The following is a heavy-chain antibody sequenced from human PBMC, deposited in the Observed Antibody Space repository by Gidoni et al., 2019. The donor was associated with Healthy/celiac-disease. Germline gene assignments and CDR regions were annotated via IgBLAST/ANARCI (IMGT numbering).Heavy chain of an antibody. Sequence: QVQLVESGGGVVQPGRSLRLSCAASGFTFSRYGMHWVRQAPGKGLEWVAVISYDGSNKYYADSVKGRFTISRDKSKNTLYLQMNSLRAEDTAVYDCAKPLGVVIRLQGDAFDIWGQGTMVTVSS. D-gene: IGHD3-22*01. CDR1: GFTFSRYG. J-gene: IGHJ3*02. CDR3: AKPLGVVIRLQGDAFDI. CDR2: ISYDGSNK. V-gene: IGHV3-30*18.